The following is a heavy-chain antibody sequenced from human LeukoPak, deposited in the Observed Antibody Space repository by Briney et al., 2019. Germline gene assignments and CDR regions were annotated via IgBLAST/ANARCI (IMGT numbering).Heavy chain of an antibody. D-gene: IGHD5-18*01. CDR3: ARVGYLRELDY. Sequence: PGGSLRLSCAASGFTFSRYWMSWVRQAPGKGLEWVANIKQDGSEKYYVDSVKGRFTISRDNAKNSLYLQMNSLRAEDTAVYYCARVGYLRELDYWGQGTLVTVSS. CDR1: GFTFSRYW. CDR2: IKQDGSEK. J-gene: IGHJ4*02. V-gene: IGHV3-7*01.